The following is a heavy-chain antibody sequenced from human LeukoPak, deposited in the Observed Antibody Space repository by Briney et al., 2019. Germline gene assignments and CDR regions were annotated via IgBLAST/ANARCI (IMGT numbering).Heavy chain of an antibody. J-gene: IGHJ6*04. CDR3: AQLGITMIGGV. V-gene: IGHV3-48*03. CDR1: GYTLTNNW. D-gene: IGHD3-10*02. Sequence: GESLQISCKISGYTLTNNWIGWVRQAPGKGLEWVSYISSSGSTIYYADSVKGRFTISRDNAKNSLYLQMNSLRAEDTAVYYCAQLGITMIGGVWGKGTTVTISS. CDR2: ISSSGSTI.